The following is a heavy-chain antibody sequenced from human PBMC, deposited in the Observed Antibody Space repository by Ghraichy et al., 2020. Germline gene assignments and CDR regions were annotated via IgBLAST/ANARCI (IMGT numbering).Heavy chain of an antibody. CDR2: ISGSGGST. J-gene: IGHJ4*02. D-gene: IGHD6-13*01. V-gene: IGHV3-23*01. CDR1: GFTFSSYA. Sequence: GESLNISCAASGFTFSSYAMSWVRQAPGKGLEWVSAISGSGGSTYYADSVKGRFTISRDNSKNTLFLQMNSLRAEDTAIYYCAKDGNSWFQYYFDYWGQGTLVTVSS. CDR3: AKDGNSWFQYYFDY.